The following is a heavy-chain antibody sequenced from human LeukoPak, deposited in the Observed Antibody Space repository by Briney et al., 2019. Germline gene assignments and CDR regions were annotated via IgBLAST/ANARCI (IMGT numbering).Heavy chain of an antibody. CDR1: GHTLTELF. CDR3: TRSAATAFDY. D-gene: IGHD2-15*01. Sequence: ASVKVSCKVSGHTLTELFMHWVRQAPGKGLEWMGGFDPEDGETVYAQKFQGRVTMTEDTSTDTAYMELSSLRSEDTAVYFCTRSAATAFDYWGQGTLVTVSS. CDR2: FDPEDGET. J-gene: IGHJ4*02. V-gene: IGHV1-24*01.